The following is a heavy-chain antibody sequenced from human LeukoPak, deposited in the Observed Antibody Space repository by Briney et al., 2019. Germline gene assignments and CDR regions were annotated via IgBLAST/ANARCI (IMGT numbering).Heavy chain of an antibody. CDR1: GXTFSSYA. CDR2: ISGSGAGT. J-gene: IGHJ4*02. D-gene: IGHD4-17*01. V-gene: IGHV3-23*01. CDR3: AKEVSRVTTFYFDY. Sequence: GGSLRLSCAASGXTFSSYAMNWVRQAPGKGLEWVSAISGSGAGTYYADSVKGRFTISRDNSKNTLYLQMNSLRAEDTAVYYCAKEVSRVTTFYFDYWGQGTLVTVSS.